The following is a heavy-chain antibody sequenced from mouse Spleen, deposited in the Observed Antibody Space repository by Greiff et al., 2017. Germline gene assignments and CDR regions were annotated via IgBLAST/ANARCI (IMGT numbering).Heavy chain of an antibody. J-gene: IGHJ2*01. Sequence: QVQLKESGPELVKPGASVKISCKASGYAFSSSWMNWVKQRPGKGLEWIGRIYPGDGDTNYNGKFKGKATLTADKSSSTAYMQLSSLTSEDSAVYFCARGGITTVVANFDYWGQGTTLTVSS. CDR2: IYPGDGDT. V-gene: IGHV1-82*01. CDR3: ARGGITTVVANFDY. CDR1: GYAFSSSW. D-gene: IGHD1-1*01.